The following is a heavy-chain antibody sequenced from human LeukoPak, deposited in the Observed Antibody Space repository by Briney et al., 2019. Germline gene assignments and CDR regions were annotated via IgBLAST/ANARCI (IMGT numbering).Heavy chain of an antibody. CDR3: ARERRLVVVVAAIDAFDI. D-gene: IGHD2-15*01. CDR2: INPSSGST. CDR1: GDTFTTYY. Sequence: ASVKVSCKASGDTFTTYYMHWVRQAPGQGLEWMGIINPSSGSTTYAKKVQGRVTMTRETSTSTVYMELRSLTSDDTAVYYCARERRLVVVVAAIDAFDIWGQGTMVTVSS. J-gene: IGHJ3*02. V-gene: IGHV1-46*01.